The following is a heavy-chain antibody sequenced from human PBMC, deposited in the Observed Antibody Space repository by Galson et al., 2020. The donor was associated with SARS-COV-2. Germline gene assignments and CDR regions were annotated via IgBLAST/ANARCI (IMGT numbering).Heavy chain of an antibody. D-gene: IGHD6-6*01. J-gene: IGHJ3*02. CDR3: ASSSYLYIAARPSGAFDI. CDR1: GGSISSGGYS. V-gene: IGHV4-30-2*01. Sequence: SETLSLTCAVSGGSISSGGYSWSWIRQPPGKGLEWIGYIYHSGSTYYNPSLKSRVTISVDRSKNQFSLKLSSVTAADTAVYYCASSSYLYIAARPSGAFDIWGQGTMVTVSS. CDR2: IYHSGST.